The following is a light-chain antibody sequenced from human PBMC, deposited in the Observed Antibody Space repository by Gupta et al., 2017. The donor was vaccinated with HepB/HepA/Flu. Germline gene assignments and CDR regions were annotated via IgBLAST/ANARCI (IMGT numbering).Light chain of an antibody. CDR1: QSVSSN. Sequence: EIVMTQSPATLSVSPGERATLSCRTSQSVSSNLAWYQQKPGQAPRLLIYGVSTRATGIPARFSGSGSGTEFSLIISSLQSEDFAVYYCQQDNNWPPTFGTGTKMEIK. CDR3: QQDNNWPPT. CDR2: GVS. J-gene: IGKJ4*01. V-gene: IGKV3-15*01.